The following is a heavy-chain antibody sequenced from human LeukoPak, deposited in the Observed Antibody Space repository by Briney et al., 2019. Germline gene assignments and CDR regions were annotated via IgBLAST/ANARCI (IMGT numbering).Heavy chain of an antibody. CDR3: ARGEDHGVLWFGESLYGMDV. J-gene: IGHJ6*04. D-gene: IGHD3-10*01. V-gene: IGHV4-34*01. CDR1: VGSFRGYY. CDR2: INHSGST. Sequence: PSETLSLTCAVYVGSFRGYYWSWIPEPPGKGVEWIGEINHSGSTNYNPSLKSRVTISVDTSKNQFSMKLSSVTAAETAVYYGARGEDHGVLWFGESLYGMDVWGKGTTVTVSS.